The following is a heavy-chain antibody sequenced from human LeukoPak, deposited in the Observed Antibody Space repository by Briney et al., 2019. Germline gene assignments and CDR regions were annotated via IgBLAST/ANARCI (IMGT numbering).Heavy chain of an antibody. CDR3: AKDIAPTYYDILTGGFDY. Sequence: GGSLRLSCAASGFTFSSYEMHWVRQTPGKGLEWVSYISSSGSTIYYADSVKGRFTISRDNAKNSLYLQMNSLRAEDTALYYCAKDIAPTYYDILTGGFDYWGQGTLVTVSS. V-gene: IGHV3-48*03. D-gene: IGHD3-9*01. J-gene: IGHJ4*02. CDR1: GFTFSSYE. CDR2: ISSSGSTI.